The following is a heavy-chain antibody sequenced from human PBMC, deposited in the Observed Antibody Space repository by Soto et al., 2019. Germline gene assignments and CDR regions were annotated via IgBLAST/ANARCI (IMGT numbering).Heavy chain of an antibody. CDR3: ARVRIVGASPRFDY. V-gene: IGHV4-31*03. CDR1: GGSISSGGYY. CDR2: IYYSGST. Sequence: SETLSLTCTVSGGSISSGGYYWSWIRQHPGKGLEWIGYIYYSGSTYYNPSLKSRVTISVDTSKNQFSLKLSSVTAADTAVYYCARVRIVGASPRFDYWGQGTLVTVYS. D-gene: IGHD1-26*01. J-gene: IGHJ4*02.